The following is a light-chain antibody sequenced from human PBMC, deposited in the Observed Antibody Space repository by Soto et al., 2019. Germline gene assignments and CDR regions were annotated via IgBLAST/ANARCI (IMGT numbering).Light chain of an antibody. CDR3: QQYQSYSGT. V-gene: IGKV3-20*01. J-gene: IGKJ1*01. Sequence: GVWHSAGAGSLSPGERATLSCRASQSVSSSYLAWYQQKAGQAPRLLICGASSRETGIPARFNGSGSGTKFTLTIATLQPDDFATYYWQQYQSYSGTFGQGTKVDIK. CDR1: QSVSSSY. CDR2: GAS.